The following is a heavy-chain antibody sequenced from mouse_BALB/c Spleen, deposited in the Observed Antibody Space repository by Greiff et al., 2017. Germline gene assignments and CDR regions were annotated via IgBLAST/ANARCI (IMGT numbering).Heavy chain of an antibody. J-gene: IGHJ3*01. Sequence: VKLQESGPGLVAPSQSLSITCTVSGFSLTSYGVHWVRQPPGKGLEWLGVIWAGGSTNYNSALMSRLSISKDNSKSQVFLKMNSLQTDDTAMYYCAREGLLAWFAYWGQGTLVTVSA. CDR1: GFSLTSYG. D-gene: IGHD2-3*01. V-gene: IGHV2-9*02. CDR3: AREGLLAWFAY. CDR2: IWAGGST.